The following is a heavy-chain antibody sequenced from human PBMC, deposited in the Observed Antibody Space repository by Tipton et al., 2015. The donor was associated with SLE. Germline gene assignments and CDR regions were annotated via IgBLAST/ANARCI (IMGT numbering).Heavy chain of an antibody. CDR1: GFTFSSHE. J-gene: IGHJ3*02. Sequence: SLRLSCAASGFTFSSHEMNWVRQAPGKGLEWVGSTYYADSVKGRFTISRDNSKNTLYLQMNSLRAEDTAVYYCAKDRPYYDYVWGSLDIWGQGTMVTVSS. V-gene: IGHV3-23*01. CDR3: AKDRPYYDYVWGSLDI. D-gene: IGHD3-16*01. CDR2: GST.